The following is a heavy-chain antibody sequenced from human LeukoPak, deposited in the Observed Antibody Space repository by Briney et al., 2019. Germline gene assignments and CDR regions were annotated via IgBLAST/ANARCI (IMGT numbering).Heavy chain of an antibody. CDR3: AREPTAVGL. CDR1: GFTFSSYA. Sequence: PGGSLRLSCAASGFTFSSYAMSWVRQAPGKGLEWVANIERDGSEKNYVESVKGRFTISRDNAKNALYLQMNSLRAEDTAVYFCAREPTAVGLWGQGTLVTVSS. CDR2: IERDGSEK. D-gene: IGHD1-26*01. J-gene: IGHJ4*02. V-gene: IGHV3-7*01.